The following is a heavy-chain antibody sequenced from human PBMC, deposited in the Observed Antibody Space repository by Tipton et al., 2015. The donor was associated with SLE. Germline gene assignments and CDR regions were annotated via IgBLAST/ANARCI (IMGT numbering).Heavy chain of an antibody. D-gene: IGHD3-3*01. V-gene: IGHV4-59*01. CDR2: FHHSGST. Sequence: TLSLTCTVSGGSINSYYWNWIQQSPGKGLEWIGYFHHSGSTNYNTSLKSRVSISVDTSKNQFSLKVTSVTAADTAIYYCARNFGVVGVVGGQYFNYYGMDVWGQGTTVTVSS. CDR3: ARNFGVVGVVGGQYFNYYGMDV. J-gene: IGHJ6*02. CDR1: GGSINSYY.